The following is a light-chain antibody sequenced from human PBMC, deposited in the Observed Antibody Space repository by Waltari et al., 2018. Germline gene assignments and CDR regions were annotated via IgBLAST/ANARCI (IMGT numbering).Light chain of an antibody. CDR1: SGHSSNI. CDR3: QTGGHGTWV. V-gene: IGLV4-69*01. CDR2: VNSDGCH. Sequence: QLVLTQSPSASASLGASVKLTCTLDSGHSSNIIAWLQQQPEKGPRYLMRVNSDGCHSKGDEIPDRFSGSSSGAERYLTISSLQSEDEADYYCQTGGHGTWVFGGGTKLTVL. J-gene: IGLJ3*02.